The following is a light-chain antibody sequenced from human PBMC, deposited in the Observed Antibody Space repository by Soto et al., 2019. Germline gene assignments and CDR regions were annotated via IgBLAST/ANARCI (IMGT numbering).Light chain of an antibody. J-gene: IGKJ1*01. CDR2: AAS. Sequence: DIKMTRSPFSVLASLGDRFTITCRASRVIDNRLAWYQQKPGKAPKLLIYAASTLQSGVPSRFSGSGSGTDFTFTISSLQPEDFATYYCQQGSSFPWTFGQGTKVEIK. V-gene: IGKV1-12*01. CDR1: RVIDNR. CDR3: QQGSSFPWT.